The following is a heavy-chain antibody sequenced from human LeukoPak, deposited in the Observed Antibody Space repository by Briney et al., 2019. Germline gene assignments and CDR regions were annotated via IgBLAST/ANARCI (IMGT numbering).Heavy chain of an antibody. V-gene: IGHV3-7*01. J-gene: IGHJ4*02. CDR2: IKPDGSAQ. CDR3: ARDRSGYVY. D-gene: IGHD5-12*01. CDR1: GFTFSNSW. Sequence: GGSLRLSCAASGFTFSNSWMSWVRQAPGKGLEWVATIKPDGSAQYYVDSVKGRFTISRDNAKNSLYLQMNSLRAEDTAVYYCARDRSGYVYWGQGTLVTVSS.